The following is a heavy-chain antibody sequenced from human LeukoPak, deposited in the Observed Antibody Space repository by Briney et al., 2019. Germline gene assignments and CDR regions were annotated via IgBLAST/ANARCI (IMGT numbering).Heavy chain of an antibody. D-gene: IGHD1-7*01. V-gene: IGHV4-39*01. CDR2: IYYSGST. CDR3: ARQSSPELELRRAHFDY. Sequence: ASETLSLTCTVFGGSISSGSYFCGWIRQPPGKRLEWIGSIYYSGSTYYNPSLKSRVTISVDTSERQFSLKLNSVTAADTAVYYCARQSSPELELRRAHFDYWGQGTLVTVSS. J-gene: IGHJ4*02. CDR1: GGSISSGSYF.